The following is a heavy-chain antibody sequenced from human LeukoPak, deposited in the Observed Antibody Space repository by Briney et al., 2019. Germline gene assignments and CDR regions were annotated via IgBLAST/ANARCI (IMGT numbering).Heavy chain of an antibody. CDR1: GGSISSYY. V-gene: IGHV4-59*01. Sequence: SETLSLTCTVSGGSISSYYWSWIRQPPGKGLEWIGYIHYSGNTNYNPSLKSRVTISVDTSKNQFPLKLSSVTAADTAVYHCARGSDDNWFDPWGQGTLVTVSS. CDR3: ARGSDDNWFDP. CDR2: IHYSGNT. J-gene: IGHJ5*02.